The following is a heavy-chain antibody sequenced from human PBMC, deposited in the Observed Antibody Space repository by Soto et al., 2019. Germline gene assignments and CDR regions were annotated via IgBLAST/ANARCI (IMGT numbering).Heavy chain of an antibody. D-gene: IGHD3-3*01. CDR2: IYHSGST. CDR1: GGSISSGGYS. Sequence: SETLSLTCAVSGGSISSGGYSWSWIRQPPGKGLEWIGYIYHSGSTYYNPSLKSRVTISVDRSKNQFSLKLSSVTAADTAVYYCARTLFWSDYYYGMDVWGQGTTVTVSS. J-gene: IGHJ6*02. V-gene: IGHV4-30-2*01. CDR3: ARTLFWSDYYYGMDV.